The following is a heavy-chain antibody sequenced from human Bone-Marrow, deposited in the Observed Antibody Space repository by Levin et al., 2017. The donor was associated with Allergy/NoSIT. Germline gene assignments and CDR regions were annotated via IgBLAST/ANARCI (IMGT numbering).Heavy chain of an antibody. D-gene: IGHD2-15*01. J-gene: IGHJ6*03. CDR3: ATSRPRIGGSCYFCYYYMDV. CDR1: GGSISSYY. V-gene: IGHV4-59*01. CDR2: IYYSGST. Sequence: SETLSLTCTVSGGSISSYYWSWIRQPPGKGLEWIGYIYYSGSTNYNPSLKSRVTISVDTSKNQFSLKLSSVTAADTAVYYCATSRPRIGGSCYFCYYYMDVWGKGTTVTVSS.